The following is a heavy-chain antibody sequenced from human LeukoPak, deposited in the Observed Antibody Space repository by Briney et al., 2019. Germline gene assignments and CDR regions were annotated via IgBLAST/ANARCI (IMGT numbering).Heavy chain of an antibody. Sequence: ASVKVSCKASGYTLTSYDINWVRQATGQGLEWMGWMNPNSGNTGYAQKFQGRVTITRNTSISTAYMELSSLRSEDTAVYYCATHRRGDYCGGDCYSFDYWGQGTLVTVSS. CDR3: ATHRRGDYCGGDCYSFDY. J-gene: IGHJ4*02. CDR2: MNPNSGNT. D-gene: IGHD2-21*02. V-gene: IGHV1-8*03. CDR1: GYTLTSYD.